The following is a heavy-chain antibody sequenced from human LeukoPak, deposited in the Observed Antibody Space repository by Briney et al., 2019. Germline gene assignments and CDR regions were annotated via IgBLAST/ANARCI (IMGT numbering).Heavy chain of an antibody. Sequence: ASVKVSCKVSGYTLAELSMHWVRQAPGKGLEWMGGFDPEDGETIYAQKFQGRVTMTEDTSTDTAYMELSSLRSEDTALYYCATAQRYYYDSSGGFDLWGRGTLVTVSS. J-gene: IGHJ2*01. CDR1: GYTLAELS. CDR3: ATAQRYYYDSSGGFDL. CDR2: FDPEDGET. D-gene: IGHD3-22*01. V-gene: IGHV1-24*01.